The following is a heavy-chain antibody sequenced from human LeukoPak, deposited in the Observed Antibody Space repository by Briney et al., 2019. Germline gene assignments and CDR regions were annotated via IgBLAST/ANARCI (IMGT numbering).Heavy chain of an antibody. CDR2: INHSGST. V-gene: IGHV4-34*01. D-gene: IGHD3-10*01. Sequence: SETLSLTCAVSGGSLSGYYWTWIRQPPGKGLEWIGEINHSGSTNYNPSLKSRVTISLDTSRNQCSLKLTSVTAADTAVYYCAKSNGYGLVDIWGQGTMVTVSS. J-gene: IGHJ3*02. CDR3: AKSNGYGLVDI. CDR1: GGSLSGYY.